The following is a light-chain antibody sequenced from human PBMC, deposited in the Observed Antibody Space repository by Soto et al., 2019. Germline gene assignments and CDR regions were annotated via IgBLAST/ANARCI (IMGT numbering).Light chain of an antibody. Sequence: EIVVTQSPATLSVSPGERATLSCRASQSISSYLAWYQQKPGQAPRRLIYGASTRATGIPDRFSGSGSGTEFTLTISSLQSEDFAVYYCQQYNNWPGWAFGQGTKVEVK. CDR3: QQYNNWPGWA. CDR1: QSISSY. J-gene: IGKJ1*01. V-gene: IGKV3D-15*01. CDR2: GAS.